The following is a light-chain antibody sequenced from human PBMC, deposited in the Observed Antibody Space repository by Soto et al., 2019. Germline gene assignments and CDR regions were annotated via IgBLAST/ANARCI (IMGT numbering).Light chain of an antibody. CDR3: QQSYSTVWT. V-gene: IGKV1-39*01. Sequence: DIQMTQSPSSLSASVGDRVTITCRASQSIANYLNWYQEKPGKAPQLLIYAASSLQSGVPSRFSGSGSGTDFTLTISSLQPEDFATYYCQQSYSTVWTFGQGTMVEFK. J-gene: IGKJ1*01. CDR2: AAS. CDR1: QSIANY.